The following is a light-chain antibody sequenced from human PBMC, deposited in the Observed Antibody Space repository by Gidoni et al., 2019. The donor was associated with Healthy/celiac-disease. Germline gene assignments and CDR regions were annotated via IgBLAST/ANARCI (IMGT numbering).Light chain of an antibody. CDR3: QQYGSSPGT. V-gene: IGKV3-20*01. CDR2: GAS. CDR1: QRVSSSY. Sequence: EIVLTQSPGTLSLSPGERATLSCRASQRVSSSYLAWYQQKPGQAPRLLIYGASSRATGIPDRFSGSGSGTDFTLTISRLEPEDFALYYCQQYGSSPGTFGQXTKVEIK. J-gene: IGKJ1*01.